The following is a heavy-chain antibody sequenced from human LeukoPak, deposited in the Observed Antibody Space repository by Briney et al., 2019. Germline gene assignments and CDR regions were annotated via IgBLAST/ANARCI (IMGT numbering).Heavy chain of an antibody. CDR3: ARDSYGDYSYWFDP. CDR2: ISYDGSNK. CDR1: GFTFSSYW. J-gene: IGHJ5*02. V-gene: IGHV3-30-3*01. D-gene: IGHD4-17*01. Sequence: PGGSLRLSCAASGFTFSSYWMSWVRQAPGKGLEWVAVISYDGSNKYYADSVKGRFTISRDNSKNTLYLQMNSLRAEDTAVYYCARDSYGDYSYWFDPWGQGTLVTVSS.